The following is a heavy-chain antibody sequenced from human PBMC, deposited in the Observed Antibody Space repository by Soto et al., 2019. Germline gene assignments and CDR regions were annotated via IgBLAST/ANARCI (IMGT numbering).Heavy chain of an antibody. CDR2: TSYDGSNK. D-gene: IGHD3-10*01. CDR1: GFTLSNYA. J-gene: IGHJ5*02. CDR3: ARDWVYYGSGTTGWFDP. V-gene: IGHV3-30-3*01. Sequence: QVQVVESGGGVVQPGRSLRLSCAASGFTLSNYAMHWVRQAPGKGLEWVAVTSYDGSNKYYADSVKGRFTISTDNAINTLYLQMNSLRAEDTAVYYCARDWVYYGSGTTGWFDPWGQGTLVTVSS.